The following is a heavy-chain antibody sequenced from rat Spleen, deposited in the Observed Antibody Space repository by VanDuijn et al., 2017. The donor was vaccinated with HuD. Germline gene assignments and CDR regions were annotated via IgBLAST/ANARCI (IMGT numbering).Heavy chain of an antibody. CDR1: GFSLTNYH. CDR2: ISSGEST. CDR3: TGDRHSPGVMDA. Sequence: QVQLKESGPGLVQPSQTLSLTCTVSGFSLTNYHVSWVRQPPGKSLEWIAAISSGESTCYNSALKSRLSISRDTSKSQVFLKMNSLQAEDTAIYFCTGDRHSPGVMDAWGQGASVTVSS. D-gene: IGHD1-4*01. J-gene: IGHJ4*01. V-gene: IGHV2S12*01.